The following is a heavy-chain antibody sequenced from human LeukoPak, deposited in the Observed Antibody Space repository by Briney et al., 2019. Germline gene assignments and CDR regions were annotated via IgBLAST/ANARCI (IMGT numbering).Heavy chain of an antibody. CDR1: GGSINNYY. V-gene: IGHV4-59*12. D-gene: IGHD3-22*01. J-gene: IGHJ6*03. CDR3: ARGPPYYDSSGYMPNYYYYYMDV. CDR2: IFYSGST. Sequence: SETLSLTCTVSGGSINNYYWSWIRQPPGKGLEWIGYIFYSGSTNYSPSLKSRVTISVGTSKNQFSLKLSSVTAADTAVYYCARGPPYYDSSGYMPNYYYYYMDVWGKGTTVTVSS.